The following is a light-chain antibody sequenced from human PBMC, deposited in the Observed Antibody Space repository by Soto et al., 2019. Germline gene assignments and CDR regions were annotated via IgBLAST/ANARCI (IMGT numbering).Light chain of an antibody. Sequence: EIVLTQSPGTLSFSPGERATLSCRASQSVSSSYLAWYQQKPGQAPRLLIFAASSRASGIPDRFSGSGSGTDLTLTISRLEPEDFALFYCQYHGSSPITFGQGTRLEIK. V-gene: IGKV3-20*01. CDR2: AAS. J-gene: IGKJ5*01. CDR3: QYHGSSPIT. CDR1: QSVSSSY.